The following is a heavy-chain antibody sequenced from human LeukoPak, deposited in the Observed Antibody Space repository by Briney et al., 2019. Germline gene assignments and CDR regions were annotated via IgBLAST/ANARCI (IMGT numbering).Heavy chain of an antibody. J-gene: IGHJ4*02. CDR2: ISSSSSYI. Sequence: GGSLRLSCAASGFTFSSYSMNWVRQAPGKGLEWVSSISSSSSYIYYADSVKGRFTISRDNSKNTLYLQMNSLRAEDTAVYYCAKHPRGSVSSSGWYTDYWGQGTLVTVSS. V-gene: IGHV3-21*04. CDR3: AKHPRGSVSSSGWYTDY. D-gene: IGHD6-19*01. CDR1: GFTFSSYS.